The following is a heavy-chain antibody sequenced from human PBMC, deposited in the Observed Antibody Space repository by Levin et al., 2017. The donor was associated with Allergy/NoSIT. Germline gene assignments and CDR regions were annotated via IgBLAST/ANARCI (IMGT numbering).Heavy chain of an antibody. V-gene: IGHV3-11*01. CDR3: ARGRYCSAGRCYAPHDY. J-gene: IGHJ4*02. D-gene: IGHD2-15*01. CDR2: ISSGGSII. Sequence: GESLKISCAVSGFSFSDYQMSWIRQAPGKGMEWVSYISSGGSIIYYADSVKGRFTISKDNAKNSLYLQMNSLRAEDTAVYYCARGRYCSAGRCYAPHDYWGQGTLVTVAS. CDR1: GFSFSDYQ.